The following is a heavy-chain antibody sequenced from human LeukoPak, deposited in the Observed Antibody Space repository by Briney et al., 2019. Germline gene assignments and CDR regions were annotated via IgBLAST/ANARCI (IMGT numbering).Heavy chain of an antibody. CDR2: IIPILGIA. Sequence: SVKVSCKASGGTFSSYAISWVRQAPGQGLEWMGRIIPILGIANYAQKFQGRVTITADKSTSTAYMELSSLRSEDTAVYYCARDAGGAFYWYFDLWGRGTQVTVSS. CDR3: ARDAGGAFYWYFDL. V-gene: IGHV1-69*04. J-gene: IGHJ2*01. CDR1: GGTFSSYA. D-gene: IGHD1-26*01.